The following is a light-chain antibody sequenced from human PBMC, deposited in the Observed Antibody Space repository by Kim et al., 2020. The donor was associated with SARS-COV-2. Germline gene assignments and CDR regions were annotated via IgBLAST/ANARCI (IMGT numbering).Light chain of an antibody. J-gene: IGLJ3*02. CDR1: SSNVGRYNL. CDR2: EVS. CDR3: CSDAGISSWV. Sequence: QSALTQPASVSGSPGQSITISCTGTSSNVGRYNLVSWYQQHRGKAPNLMIYEVSKRPAGVSNCFSGSKAGNTASLTISGLHAEDEADYYGCSDAGISSWVFGGGTKVTVL. V-gene: IGLV2-23*02.